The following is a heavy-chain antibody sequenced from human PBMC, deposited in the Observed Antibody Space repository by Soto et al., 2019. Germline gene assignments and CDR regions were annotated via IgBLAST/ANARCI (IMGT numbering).Heavy chain of an antibody. D-gene: IGHD1-26*01. CDR1: GGSISSSNYY. CDR2: IYYSGST. J-gene: IGHJ5*02. V-gene: IGHV4-39*01. Sequence: QLQLQESGPGLVKPSETLSLTCTVSGGSISSSNYYWGWIRQPPGKGLEWIGSIYYSGSTYYNPSLKGRVTIAVDTSQNQFSLKLSSVSAADTAVYYCATQEVGGSYVYTFDPWGQGTLVTVSS. CDR3: ATQEVGGSYVYTFDP.